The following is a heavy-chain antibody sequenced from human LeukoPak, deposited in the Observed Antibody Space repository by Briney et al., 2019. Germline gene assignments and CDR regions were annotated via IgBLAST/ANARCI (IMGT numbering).Heavy chain of an antibody. CDR3: ARDRVIRPRGTDLGY. V-gene: IGHV1-2*02. D-gene: IGHD2/OR15-2a*01. CDR1: GYTFTGYY. Sequence: ASVKVSSKASGYTFTGYYMHWVRQAPGQGLEWMGWINPNSGGTNYAQKFQGRVTMTRDTSISTAYMELSRLRSDDTAVYYCARDRVIRPRGTDLGYWGQGTLVTVSS. J-gene: IGHJ4*02. CDR2: INPNSGGT.